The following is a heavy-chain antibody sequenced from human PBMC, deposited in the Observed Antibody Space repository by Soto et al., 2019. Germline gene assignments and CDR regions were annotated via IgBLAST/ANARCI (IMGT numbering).Heavy chain of an antibody. D-gene: IGHD6-19*01. CDR1: GYTFTSYG. Sequence: GASVKVSCKASGYTFTSYGISWVRQAPGQRLEWMGWINPGNGDTEYSQKFQDTVTFTFTRDTSATTAYMELSSLRSEDTAIYYCERDPIAVPGPNHFDYWGQGTLVTVSS. V-gene: IGHV1-3*01. CDR2: INPGNGDT. CDR3: ERDPIAVPGPNHFDY. J-gene: IGHJ4*02.